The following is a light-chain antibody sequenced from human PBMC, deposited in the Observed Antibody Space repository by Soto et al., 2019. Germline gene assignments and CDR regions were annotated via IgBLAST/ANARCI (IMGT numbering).Light chain of an antibody. J-gene: IGLJ1*01. Sequence: QSALTQPASVSGSPGQSITISCTGTSSDVGGSKYVSWYQQHPGKAPKLMIYEVSKRPSGVPDRFSGSKSGNTASLTVSGLQAEDEADYYCSSYAGSKCVFGTGTKLTVL. CDR3: SSYAGSKCV. CDR2: EVS. V-gene: IGLV2-8*01. CDR1: SSDVGGSKY.